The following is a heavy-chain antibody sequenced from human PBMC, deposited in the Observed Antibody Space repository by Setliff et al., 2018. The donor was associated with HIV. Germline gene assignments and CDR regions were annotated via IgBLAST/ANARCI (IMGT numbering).Heavy chain of an antibody. Sequence: GGSLRLSCAASAFTFSNYNIHWVRQAPGKGLEWVAFMSYDGNKKYYADSVKGRFTISRDNSKSTLYLQMTNLRAEDTALYFCAKGAGPTTLAEPFDSWGQGTLVTVSS. CDR2: MSYDGNKK. CDR3: AKGAGPTTLAEPFDS. D-gene: IGHD1-26*01. J-gene: IGHJ4*02. CDR1: AFTFSNYN. V-gene: IGHV3-30*04.